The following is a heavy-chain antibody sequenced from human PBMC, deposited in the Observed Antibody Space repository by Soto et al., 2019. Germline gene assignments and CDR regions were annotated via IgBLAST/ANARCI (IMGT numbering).Heavy chain of an antibody. Sequence: PGGSLRLSCVGSGFTFSSYGLYWVRQAPGKGLEWVAVIWYDGSNKYYADSVKGRFTISRDNSKNTLYLQMNSLRAEDTAVYYCARDQAVYYYDSSGYYLASAPIYYFDYWGQGTLVTVSS. D-gene: IGHD3-22*01. J-gene: IGHJ4*02. CDR1: GFTFSSYG. V-gene: IGHV3-33*01. CDR2: IWYDGSNK. CDR3: ARDQAVYYYDSSGYYLASAPIYYFDY.